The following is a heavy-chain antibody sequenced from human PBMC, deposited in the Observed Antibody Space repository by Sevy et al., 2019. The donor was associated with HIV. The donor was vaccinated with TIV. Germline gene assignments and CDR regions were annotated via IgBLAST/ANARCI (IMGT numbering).Heavy chain of an antibody. J-gene: IGHJ6*02. CDR1: GFSVSSNY. V-gene: IGHV3-53*01. Sequence: GGSLRLSCAASGFSVSSNYMSWVRQAPGKGPEWVSVIHSGGKISYADSVQGRFTISRDNSKNTLYFQMNSLRAEDTAVYYCARGDIVLGEDNYYGIDVWGQGTTVTVSS. D-gene: IGHD2-15*01. CDR2: IHSGGKI. CDR3: ARGDIVLGEDNYYGIDV.